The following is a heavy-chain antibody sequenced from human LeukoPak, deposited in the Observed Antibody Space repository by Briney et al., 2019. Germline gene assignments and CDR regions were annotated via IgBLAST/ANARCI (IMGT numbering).Heavy chain of an antibody. CDR1: GGPISSYY. V-gene: IGHV4-4*07. J-gene: IGHJ6*03. Sequence: PSETLSLTCTVSGGPISSYYWSWIRQPAGKGLEWIGRIYTSGSTNYNPSLKSRVTMSVDTSKNQFSLKLSSVTAADTAVYYCARDKEPPPIWSGYPIVTLYYYYYMDVWGKGTTVTVSS. CDR2: IYTSGST. CDR3: ARDKEPPPIWSGYPIVTLYYYYYMDV. D-gene: IGHD3-3*01.